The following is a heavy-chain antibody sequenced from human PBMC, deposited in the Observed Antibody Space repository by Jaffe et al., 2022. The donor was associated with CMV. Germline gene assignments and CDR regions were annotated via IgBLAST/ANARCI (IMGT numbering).Heavy chain of an antibody. D-gene: IGHD3-3*01. Sequence: QVQLVQSGAEVKKPGASVKVSCKASGYTFTSYGISWVRQAPGQGLEWMGWISAYNGNTNYAQKLQGRVTMTTDTSTSTAYMELRSLRSDDTAVYYCARRTLHYDFWSGYFTSGPEIDYWGQGTLVTVSS. CDR3: ARRTLHYDFWSGYFTSGPEIDY. V-gene: IGHV1-18*04. J-gene: IGHJ4*02. CDR1: GYTFTSYG. CDR2: ISAYNGNT.